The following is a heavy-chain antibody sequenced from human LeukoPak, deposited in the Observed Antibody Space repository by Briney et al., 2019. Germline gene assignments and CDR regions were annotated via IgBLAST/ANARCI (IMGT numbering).Heavy chain of an antibody. CDR3: ARFAGSYYPYFDY. J-gene: IGHJ4*02. CDR1: GGSISSYY. V-gene: IGHV4-59*08. CDR2: IYYSGST. Sequence: SETLSLTCTVSGGSISSYYWSWIRQPPGKGLEWIGYIYYSGSTNYNPSLKSRVTISVDTSKNQLSLKLSSVTAADTAVYYCARFAGSYYPYFDYWGQGTLVTVSS. D-gene: IGHD3-10*01.